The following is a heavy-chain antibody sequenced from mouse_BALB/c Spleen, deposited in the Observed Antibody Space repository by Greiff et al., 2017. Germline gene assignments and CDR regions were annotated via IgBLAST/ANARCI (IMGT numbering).Heavy chain of an antibody. J-gene: IGHJ2*01. Sequence: DVMLVESGGGLVQPGGSLKLSCAASGFTFSSYTMSWVRQTPEKRLEWVAYISNGGGSTYYPDTVKGRFTISRDNAKNTLYLQMSSLKSEDTAMYYCARENRYEYYFDYWGQGTTLTVSS. CDR2: ISNGGGST. V-gene: IGHV5-12-2*01. CDR1: GFTFSSYT. D-gene: IGHD2-14*01. CDR3: ARENRYEYYFDY.